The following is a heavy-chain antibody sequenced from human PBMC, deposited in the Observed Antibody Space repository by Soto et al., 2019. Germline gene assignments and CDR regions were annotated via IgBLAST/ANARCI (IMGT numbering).Heavy chain of an antibody. CDR1: GYSFSTSW. V-gene: IGHV5-51*01. D-gene: IGHD3-3*01. CDR3: ATRAEYYDFWSGYYGA. J-gene: IGHJ5*02. CDR2: IYPSDSDT. Sequence: HGESLKISCKGSGYSFSTSWIGWVRQMSGKGLEWMGTIYPSDSDTRYSPSFQGQVIISADKSTSTAYLQWRSLKASDTAMYYCATRAEYYDFWSGYYGAWGQGTLVTVSS.